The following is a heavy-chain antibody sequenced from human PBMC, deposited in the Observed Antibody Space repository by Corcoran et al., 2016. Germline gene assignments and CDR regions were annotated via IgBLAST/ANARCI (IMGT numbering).Heavy chain of an antibody. V-gene: IGHV3-43*01. CDR3: SKDVGRCSSGWYVYFDL. D-gene: IGHD6-19*01. J-gene: IGHJ2*01. CDR1: GLTFDGST. Sequence: EVKRVESGGVVVQPGGSLRLSWAASGLTFDGSTMHRVRQAPGRGLEWVSLISWDGGSTYYAESVKGRFTLSRANSKNSLSLQMNSLRTEESAWYYCSKDVGRCSSGWYVYFDLWGRGTLVTVSS. CDR2: ISWDGGST.